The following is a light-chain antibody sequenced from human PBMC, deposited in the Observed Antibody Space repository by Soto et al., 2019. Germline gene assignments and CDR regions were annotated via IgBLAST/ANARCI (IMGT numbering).Light chain of an antibody. CDR1: SGHSSYA. CDR3: QTWGTGIVV. CDR2: PNRDGSH. J-gene: IGLJ2*01. Sequence: QSVLTQSPSASASLGASVKLTCTLSSGHSSYAIAWHQQQPEKGPRYLMTPNRDGSHSKGDGIPDRFSGSSSGAERYLTISSLQSEDEADYYCQTWGTGIVVFGGGTKVTVL. V-gene: IGLV4-69*01.